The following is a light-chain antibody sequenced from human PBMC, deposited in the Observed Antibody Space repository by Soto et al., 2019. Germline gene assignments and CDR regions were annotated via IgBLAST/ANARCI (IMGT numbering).Light chain of an antibody. J-gene: IGKJ5*01. CDR1: QSVSSSY. V-gene: IGKV3-20*01. CDR2: GAS. CDR3: QQYGSSLIT. Sequence: DIVLTQSPDTLSLSPGERATLSCRASQSVSSSYLAWYQQKPGQAPRLLIYGASSRATGIPDRFSDSGSGTDFTLTISRLEPEDFAVYYCQQYGSSLITFGQGTRLEIK.